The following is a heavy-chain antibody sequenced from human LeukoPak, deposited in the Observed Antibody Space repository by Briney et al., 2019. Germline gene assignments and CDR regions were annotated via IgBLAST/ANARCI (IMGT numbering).Heavy chain of an antibody. V-gene: IGHV3-53*01. Sequence: GGSLRLSCAASGVTVSNNYLTWVRQAPGEGLEWVSVIYSGGSTYYADSVKGRFTISRDNSKNTMYLQMNSLRAEDTAVYYCARVLRVGWYFDLWGRGTLVTVSS. CDR3: ARVLRVGWYFDL. J-gene: IGHJ2*01. CDR2: IYSGGST. CDR1: GVTVSNNY.